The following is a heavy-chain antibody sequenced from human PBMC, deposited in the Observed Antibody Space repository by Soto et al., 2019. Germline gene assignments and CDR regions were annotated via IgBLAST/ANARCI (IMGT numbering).Heavy chain of an antibody. CDR1: GFTFSRYA. D-gene: IGHD5-12*01. CDR3: AKDCGHSYGYDAFDI. J-gene: IGHJ3*02. CDR2: ISGSGSST. V-gene: IGHV3-23*01. Sequence: GGALRLSCAASGFTFSRYAMSWVRQAPGKGLEWVSAISGSGSSTYYADSVKGRFTISRDNSKNTLYLQMNSLRAEDTALYYCAKDCGHSYGYDAFDIWGQGTMVTVSS.